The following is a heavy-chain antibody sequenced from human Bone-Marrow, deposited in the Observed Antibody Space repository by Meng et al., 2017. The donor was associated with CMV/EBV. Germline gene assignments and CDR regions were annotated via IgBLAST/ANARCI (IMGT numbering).Heavy chain of an antibody. Sequence: GESLKISCAASGFTFSSYAMHWVRQAPGKGLEWVAVISYDESNKYYSESVKGRFTISRDTSKNTLYLQMNSLRAEDTAVYYCARGLGSYYRLSGGMAVWGQGNTVTVSS. D-gene: IGHD1-26*01. CDR2: ISYDESNK. CDR1: GFTFSSYA. V-gene: IGHV3-30*04. CDR3: ARGLGSYYRLSGGMAV. J-gene: IGHJ6*02.